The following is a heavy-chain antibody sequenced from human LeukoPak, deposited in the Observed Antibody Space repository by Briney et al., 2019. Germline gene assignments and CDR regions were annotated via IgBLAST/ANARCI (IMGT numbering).Heavy chain of an antibody. V-gene: IGHV1-2*02. J-gene: IGHJ5*02. CDR1: GYTFSGYY. Sequence: ASVKVSCKSSGYTFSGYYIHWVRQAPGQGLEWMGWINPNSGGTNYAQKFQGRVTMTRDTSISTAYMELSRLRSDDTAVYYCARQGFPDNWFDPWGQGTLVTVSS. CDR2: INPNSGGT. CDR3: ARQGFPDNWFDP.